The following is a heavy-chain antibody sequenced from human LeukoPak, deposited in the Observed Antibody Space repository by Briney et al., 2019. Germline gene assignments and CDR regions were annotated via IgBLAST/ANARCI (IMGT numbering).Heavy chain of an antibody. J-gene: IGHJ4*02. CDR2: IRFDGGKK. Sequence: GSLRLSCAASGFSFSTYGYHWVRQAPGKGLEWVTFIRFDGGKKNYADSVKGRFTVSRDNSKNTLYLQMNSLRAEDTAVYYCARDFGFQQLVQSYFDYWGQGTLVTVPS. V-gene: IGHV3-30*02. CDR1: GFSFSTYG. CDR3: ARDFGFQQLVQSYFDY. D-gene: IGHD6-13*01.